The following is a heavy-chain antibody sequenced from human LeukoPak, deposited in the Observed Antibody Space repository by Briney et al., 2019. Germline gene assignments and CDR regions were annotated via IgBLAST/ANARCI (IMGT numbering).Heavy chain of an antibody. CDR2: ISSSSSYI. Sequence: GGSLRLSCAASGFTFSSYSVNWVRQAPGKGLEWVSSISSSSSYIYYADSVKGRFTISRDNAKNSLYLQMNSLRAEDTVVYYCARDLGYCSGGSCYFYWGQGTLVTVSS. CDR1: GFTFSSYS. CDR3: ARDLGYCSGGSCYFY. D-gene: IGHD2-15*01. V-gene: IGHV3-21*01. J-gene: IGHJ4*02.